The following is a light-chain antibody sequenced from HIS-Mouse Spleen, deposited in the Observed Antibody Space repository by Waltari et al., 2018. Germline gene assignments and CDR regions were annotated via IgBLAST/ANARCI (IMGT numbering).Light chain of an antibody. V-gene: IGLV3-25*03. CDR3: QSADSSGTYV. Sequence: SYELTQPTSVSVSPGQTARITCSGDALPKQYAYWYQQKPGQAPVLVIYKDSERPSGIPERFSGSSSGTTVTLTISGVQAEDEADYYCQSADSSGTYVFGGGTKLTVL. CDR2: KDS. CDR1: ALPKQY. J-gene: IGLJ2*01.